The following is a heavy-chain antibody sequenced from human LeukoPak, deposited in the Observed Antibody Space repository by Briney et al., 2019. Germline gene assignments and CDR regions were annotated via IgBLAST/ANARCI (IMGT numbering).Heavy chain of an antibody. CDR2: INESGST. V-gene: IGHV4-34*01. J-gene: IGHJ5*02. Sequence: PSETLSLTCAVYVGSFNGYFWTWIRQPPGKGLEWIGEINESGSTNYNPSLKSRVTISVDTSNNQFSLKLTSVTAADTAVYYCARGGRYCSSMSCYRENIWLEPWGEGTLVSVSS. CDR1: VGSFNGYF. D-gene: IGHD2-2*01. CDR3: ARGGRYCSSMSCYRENIWLEP.